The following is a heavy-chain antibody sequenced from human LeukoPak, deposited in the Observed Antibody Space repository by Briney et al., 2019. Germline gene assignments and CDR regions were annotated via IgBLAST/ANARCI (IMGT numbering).Heavy chain of an antibody. Sequence: SETLSLTCTVSGGSISSYYWSWIRQPTGKGLEWIGRIYTSGSTNYNPSLKSRVTMSVDTSKNQFSLKLSSVTAADTAVYYCAGALVPAAIRPYYYMDVWGKGTTVTVSS. D-gene: IGHD2-2*01. J-gene: IGHJ6*03. CDR1: GGSISSYY. CDR3: AGALVPAAIRPYYYMDV. V-gene: IGHV4-4*07. CDR2: IYTSGST.